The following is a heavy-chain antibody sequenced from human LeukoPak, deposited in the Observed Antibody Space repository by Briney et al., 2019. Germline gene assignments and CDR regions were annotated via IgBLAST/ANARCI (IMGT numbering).Heavy chain of an antibody. CDR1: GYTFTSYG. Sequence: ASVKVSCKASGYTFTSYGISWVRQAPGQGLEWMGWISAYNGNTNYAQKLPGRVTMTTDTSTSTAYMELRSLRSDDTAVYYCARGYSSSWYQGWFDPWGQGTLVTVSS. V-gene: IGHV1-18*01. CDR3: ARGYSSSWYQGWFDP. CDR2: ISAYNGNT. J-gene: IGHJ5*02. D-gene: IGHD6-13*01.